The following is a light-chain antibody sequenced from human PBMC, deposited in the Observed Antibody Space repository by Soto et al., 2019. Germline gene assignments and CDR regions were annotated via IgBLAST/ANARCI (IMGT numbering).Light chain of an antibody. CDR2: DAS. J-gene: IGKJ4*01. V-gene: IGKV1-33*01. CDR3: QQYDNLPLT. Sequence: DIQMTQSPSSLSASVGDRVTITCQASEDINNYLNWYQQKPGKAPKLLIYDASDLETGVPSRFSGSVSGTDFTFTISSLQPEDIATYYCQQYDNLPLTFGGGTKVDIK. CDR1: EDINNY.